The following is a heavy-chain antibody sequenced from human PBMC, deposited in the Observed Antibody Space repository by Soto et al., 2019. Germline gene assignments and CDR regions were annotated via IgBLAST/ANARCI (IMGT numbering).Heavy chain of an antibody. Sequence: EVQLVESGGGLVKPGGSLRLSCAASGFTFSSYSMNWVRQAPGKGLEWVSSISSRSSYIYYADSVKGRFTISSDNAKSSMYLQMIGLRAKGNAVYYLPSGGRVGATVGDYWGQGTLVTVS. J-gene: IGHJ4*02. CDR2: ISSRSSYI. V-gene: IGHV3-21*01. D-gene: IGHD1-26*01. CDR3: PSGGRVGATVGDY. CDR1: GFTFSSYS.